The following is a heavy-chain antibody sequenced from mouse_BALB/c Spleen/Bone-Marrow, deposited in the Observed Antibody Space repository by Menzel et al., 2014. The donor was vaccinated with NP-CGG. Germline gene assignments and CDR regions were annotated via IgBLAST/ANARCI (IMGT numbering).Heavy chain of an antibody. CDR2: INNGGGST. CDR1: GFTFIAYT. Sequence: EVKLVESGGGLVEPGGSLKLSCAASGFTFIAYTMSWVRQTPEKRLEWVAYINNGGGSTYYPDTVKGRFTISRDNAKNTLYLQMSSLKSEDTAMYYCARHGEERPVLAMDYWGQGTSVTVFS. V-gene: IGHV5-12-2*01. J-gene: IGHJ4*01. CDR3: ARHGEERPVLAMDY. D-gene: IGHD2-14*01.